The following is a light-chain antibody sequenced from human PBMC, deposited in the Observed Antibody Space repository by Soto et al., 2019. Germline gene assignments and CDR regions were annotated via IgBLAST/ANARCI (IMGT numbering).Light chain of an antibody. V-gene: IGKV3-11*01. Sequence: EIVLTQSPATLSLSPGERATLSCRASQSVSSYLAWYQQKPGQAPRLLIYDASNSATGIPARFSGSGSGTYFTLTISSLEPEDFAVYYCQQRSNWPGTFGPGTKVDIK. CDR2: DAS. CDR3: QQRSNWPGT. CDR1: QSVSSY. J-gene: IGKJ3*01.